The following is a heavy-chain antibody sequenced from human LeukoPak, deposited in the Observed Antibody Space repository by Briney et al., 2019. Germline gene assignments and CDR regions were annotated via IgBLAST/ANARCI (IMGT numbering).Heavy chain of an antibody. CDR2: ISGSGGST. J-gene: IGHJ4*02. CDR1: GSTFSSYA. CDR3: AKEGTYYDFWSTPYYFDY. Sequence: GGSLRLSCAASGSTFSSYAMSWVRQAPGKGLEWVSAISGSGGSTYHADSVKGRFTISRDNSKNTLYLQMNSLRAEDTAVYYCAKEGTYYDFWSTPYYFDYWGQGTLVTVSS. V-gene: IGHV3-23*01. D-gene: IGHD3-3*01.